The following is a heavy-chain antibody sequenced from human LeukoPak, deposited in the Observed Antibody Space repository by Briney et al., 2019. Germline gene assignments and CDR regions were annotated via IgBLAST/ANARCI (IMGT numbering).Heavy chain of an antibody. J-gene: IGHJ4*02. CDR1: GFIFSDYG. V-gene: IGHV3-33*01. CDR2: IWYDGYNK. D-gene: IGHD1-14*01. CDR3: GGDRDRAEFYFDY. Sequence: TGGSLRLSCTAWGFIFSDYGMHWVRQAPGKGLEWVAIIWYDGYNKYYADSVRGRFTISRDNYKNTVYVQMNNLRAEDTAVYYCGGDRDRAEFYFDYWGQGTLVTVSS.